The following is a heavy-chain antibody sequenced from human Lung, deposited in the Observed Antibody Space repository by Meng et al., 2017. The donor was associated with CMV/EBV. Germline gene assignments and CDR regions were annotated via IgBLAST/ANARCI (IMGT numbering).Heavy chain of an antibody. J-gene: IGHJ6*02. Sequence: SXXVSXKASGGTFSSYAISWVRQAPGQGLEWMGGIIPILGIANYAQKFQGRVTITADKSTSTAYMELCSLRSEDTAVYYCARERADYYDSSGYYYVPYYYYYGMDVWGQGXTVTVSS. V-gene: IGHV1-69*10. CDR2: IIPILGIA. CDR3: ARERADYYDSSGYYYVPYYYYYGMDV. CDR1: GGTFSSYA. D-gene: IGHD3-22*01.